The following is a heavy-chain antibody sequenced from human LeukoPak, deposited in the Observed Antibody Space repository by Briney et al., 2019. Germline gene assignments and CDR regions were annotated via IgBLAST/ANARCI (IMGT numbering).Heavy chain of an antibody. CDR3: ARGTDYYDI. V-gene: IGHV3-30*03. D-gene: IGHD3/OR15-3a*01. Sequence: GGSLRLSCAASGFTFSSYGMHWVRQAPGKGLEWVAVISYDGSNKYYADSVKGRFTISRDNAKNSLYLQMNSLRAEDTAVYYCARGTDYYDIWGQGTMVTISS. J-gene: IGHJ3*02. CDR1: GFTFSSYG. CDR2: ISYDGSNK.